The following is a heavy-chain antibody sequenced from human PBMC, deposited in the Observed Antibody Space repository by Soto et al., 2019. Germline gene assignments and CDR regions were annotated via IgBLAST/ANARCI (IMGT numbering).Heavy chain of an antibody. CDR2: INHSGST. Sequence: PSETLSLTCALYGGSFSGYYWSWIRQPPGKGLEWIGEINHSGSTNYNPSLESRVTISIDTSNKQFSLKLSSVTAADTAVCYCAREGRDHGDYVKFDSWGQGTLVTVSS. V-gene: IGHV4-34*01. J-gene: IGHJ4*02. CDR3: AREGRDHGDYVKFDS. D-gene: IGHD4-17*01. CDR1: GGSFSGYY.